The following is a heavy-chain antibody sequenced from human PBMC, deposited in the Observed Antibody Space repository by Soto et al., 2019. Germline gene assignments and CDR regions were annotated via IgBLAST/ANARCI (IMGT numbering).Heavy chain of an antibody. V-gene: IGHV1-46*01. Sequence: QALLVQSGAEVKKPGASVQVSCKASGYTFTDYYLHWVRQAPGQGLEWVGMINPAGGTTAFAEKLKDRGSMTTDTSMSTIYMVLTSLTSDDTAVYYCARADDIVYASGPLLVMSGLDVWGQGTTVIVSS. D-gene: IGHD5-12*01. CDR3: ARADDIVYASGPLLVMSGLDV. J-gene: IGHJ6*02. CDR1: GYTFTDYY. CDR2: INPAGGTT.